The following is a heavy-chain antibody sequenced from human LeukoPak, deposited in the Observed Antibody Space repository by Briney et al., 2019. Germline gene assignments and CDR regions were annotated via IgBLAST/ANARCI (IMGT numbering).Heavy chain of an antibody. J-gene: IGHJ5*02. CDR2: IYSGGST. Sequence: PGGSLRLSCAASGFTLSSNYMSWVRQAPGKGLEWVSVIYSGGSTYYADSVKGRFTISRDNSKNTLYLQMNSLRAEDTAVYYCAKYQLLYNWFDPWGQGTLVTVSS. V-gene: IGHV3-66*02. CDR1: GFTLSSNY. CDR3: AKYQLLYNWFDP. D-gene: IGHD2-2*01.